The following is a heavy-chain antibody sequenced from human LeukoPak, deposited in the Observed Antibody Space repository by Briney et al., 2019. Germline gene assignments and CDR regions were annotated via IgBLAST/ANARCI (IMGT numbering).Heavy chain of an antibody. CDR1: GGSISSYY. J-gene: IGHJ6*03. CDR3: ARDIRWSTTSWYYYYMDV. V-gene: IGHV4-39*07. Sequence: SETLSLTCTVSGGSISSYYWGWIRQPPGKGLEWIGTIYYSGSTYYNPSLKSRVTISVDTSKNQFSLKLSSVTAADTAVYYCARDIRWSTTSWYYYYMDVWGKGTTVTVSS. D-gene: IGHD2-2*01. CDR2: IYYSGST.